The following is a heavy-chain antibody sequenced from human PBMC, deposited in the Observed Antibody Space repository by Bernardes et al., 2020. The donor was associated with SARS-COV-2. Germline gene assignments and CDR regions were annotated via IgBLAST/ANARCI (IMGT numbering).Heavy chain of an antibody. Sequence: TLSLTCSVSGGSISKSNYYWGWIRQPPGKGLEWIASFYSSGSSYYNPSLQSRVTKSVDPSKNQFSLRLTSVTAADTAVYYCAGSSCGRDCYIGGLRSWDYGMDVWGQGTTVTVSS. CDR2: FYSSGSS. CDR1: GGSISKSNYY. D-gene: IGHD2-21*01. CDR3: AGSSCGRDCYIGGLRSWDYGMDV. J-gene: IGHJ6*02. V-gene: IGHV4-39*01.